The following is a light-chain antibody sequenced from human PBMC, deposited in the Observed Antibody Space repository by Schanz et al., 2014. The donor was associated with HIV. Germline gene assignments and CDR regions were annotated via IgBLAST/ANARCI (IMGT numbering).Light chain of an antibody. J-gene: IGKJ3*01. V-gene: IGKV3-15*01. CDR1: QTVSNN. Sequence: EIVMTQSPGTLSVSPGERATLSCRASQTVSNNLAWYQQKPGQAPRLLIYGASTRVTGIPARFSGSGSGTEFTLTISRLEPADAAVYYCQSYAGSFGPGTKVD. CDR2: GAS. CDR3: QSYAGS.